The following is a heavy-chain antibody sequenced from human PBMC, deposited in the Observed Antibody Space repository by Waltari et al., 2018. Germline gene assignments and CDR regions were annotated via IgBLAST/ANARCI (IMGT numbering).Heavy chain of an antibody. CDR1: DSSITTDYY. CDR3: ARVTTVRLFDY. CDR2: SYHTGST. D-gene: IGHD4-4*01. Sequence: QVQLQESGPGLVKPSETLSLTCAVSDSSITTDYYWGWIRQPPGKGLEWVGSSYHTGSTYYNPSLKSRVAISVDTSKNQFSLRLRSVTAADTAVYYCARVTTVRLFDYWGQGILVTVS. V-gene: IGHV4-38-2*01. J-gene: IGHJ4*02.